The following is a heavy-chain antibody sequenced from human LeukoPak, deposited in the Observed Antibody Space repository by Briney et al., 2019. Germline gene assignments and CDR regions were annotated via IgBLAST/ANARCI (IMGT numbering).Heavy chain of an antibody. V-gene: IGHV3-23*01. CDR2: ISGSGGST. CDR1: GFTFSSYA. D-gene: IGHD2-15*01. CDR3: AKDRQAGYCSGGSCFDTYYYYGMDV. J-gene: IGHJ6*02. Sequence: GSLRLSCAASGFTFSSYAMSWVRQAPGKGLEWVSAISGSGGSTYYADSVKGRFTISRDNSKNTLYLQMNSLRAEDTAVYYCAKDRQAGYCSGGSCFDTYYYYGMDVWGQGTTVTVSS.